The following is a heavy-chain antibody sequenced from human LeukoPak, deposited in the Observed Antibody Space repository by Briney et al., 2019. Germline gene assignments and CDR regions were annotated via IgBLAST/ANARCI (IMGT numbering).Heavy chain of an antibody. D-gene: IGHD3-10*01. Sequence: GGSLRLSCAASGFTFSYYWMHWVRQAPGEGLVWVSRINDDGRTTTYADSAKGRITISRDNARNTLYLQMSSLRVEDTAVYYCARSGITMVGGASIGLLTFDIWGPGTMVTVSS. CDR1: GFTFSYYW. CDR3: ARSGITMVGGASIGLLTFDI. CDR2: INDDGRTT. J-gene: IGHJ3*02. V-gene: IGHV3-74*03.